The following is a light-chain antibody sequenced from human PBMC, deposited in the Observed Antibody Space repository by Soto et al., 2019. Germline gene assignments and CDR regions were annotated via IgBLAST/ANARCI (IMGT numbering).Light chain of an antibody. CDR2: GNS. Sequence: QSVLTQPPSVSGAPGQRVTISCTGSSSNIGAGYDVHWYQHLPGTAPKLLIYGNSNRPSGVPDRFSGSTSGTSASLAITGLADEDAAYYYWPYYGSRRGGAVFGGGTQLTVL. J-gene: IGLJ3*02. CDR1: SSNIGAGYD. CDR3: PYYGSRRGGAV. V-gene: IGLV1-40*01.